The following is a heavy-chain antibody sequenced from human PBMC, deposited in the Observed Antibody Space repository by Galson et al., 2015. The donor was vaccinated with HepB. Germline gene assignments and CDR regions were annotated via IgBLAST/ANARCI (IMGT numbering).Heavy chain of an antibody. Sequence: SLRLSCAASGFTVSSNYMSWVRQAPGKGLEWVSVIYSGGSTYYADSVKGRFTISRDNSKNTLYLQMNSLRAEDTAVYYCARAYGDYGLGYYYYGMDVWGQGTTVTVSS. D-gene: IGHD4-17*01. CDR2: IYSGGST. J-gene: IGHJ6*02. V-gene: IGHV3-53*01. CDR1: GFTVSSNY. CDR3: ARAYGDYGLGYYYYGMDV.